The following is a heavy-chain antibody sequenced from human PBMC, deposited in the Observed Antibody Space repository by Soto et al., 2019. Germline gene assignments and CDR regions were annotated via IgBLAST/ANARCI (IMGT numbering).Heavy chain of an antibody. CDR3: ANAQYYDFWSGYHDALDI. J-gene: IGHJ3*02. Sequence: EVQLLESGGGLVQPGGSLRLSCAASGFTFSSYAMSWVRQAPGKGLEWVSAISGSGGSTYYADSVKGRFTISRDNSKNTLYLQMNSLRAEDTAVYYCANAQYYDFWSGYHDALDIWGQGTMVTVSS. CDR2: ISGSGGST. CDR1: GFTFSSYA. D-gene: IGHD3-3*01. V-gene: IGHV3-23*01.